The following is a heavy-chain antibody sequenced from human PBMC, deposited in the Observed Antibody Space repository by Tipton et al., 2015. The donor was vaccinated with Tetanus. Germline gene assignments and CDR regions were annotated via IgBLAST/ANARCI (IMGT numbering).Heavy chain of an antibody. J-gene: IGHJ6*02. CDR3: ARDRGVRGGYCYYHGMDV. V-gene: IGHV4-31*11. Sequence: TLSLTCAVSGGSFTSGDFYWTWIRQSPGKGLEWIGYNSNSGSTYYNPSLKSRVTISVDTSQKQISLKVNSVTAADTAVYYCARDRGVRGGYCYYHGMDVWGQGTTVTVSS. CDR1: GGSFTSGDFY. D-gene: IGHD3-10*01. CDR2: NSNSGST.